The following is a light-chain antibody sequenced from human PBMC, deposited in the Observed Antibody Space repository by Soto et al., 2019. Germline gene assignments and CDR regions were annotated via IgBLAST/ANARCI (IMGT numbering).Light chain of an antibody. CDR2: GAS. CDR3: QQYGSSPFT. J-gene: IGKJ3*01. V-gene: IGKV3-20*01. CDR1: QSVSSNY. Sequence: EIMLTQSPGTLSLSPGERATLSCRASQSVSSNYLAWHQQKPGQAPRLLIYGASSRAAGIPDRFRGSGSGTDFTLTISRLEPEDFAVYYCQQYGSSPFTFGPGTKVDIK.